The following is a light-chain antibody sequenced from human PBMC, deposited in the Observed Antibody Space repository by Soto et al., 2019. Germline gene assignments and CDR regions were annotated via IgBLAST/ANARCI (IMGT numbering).Light chain of an antibody. CDR1: SSNIGRNT. CDR2: SNN. Sequence: QSVVTQPPSTSGTPGQRVSISCSGSSSNIGRNTVIWYQQLPGAAPKLLIYSNNKRPSGVPDRFSGSKSGTSASLAISGLQSEDEADYYCATWDDSMSGWLFGGGTKLTVL. J-gene: IGLJ3*02. CDR3: ATWDDSMSGWL. V-gene: IGLV1-44*01.